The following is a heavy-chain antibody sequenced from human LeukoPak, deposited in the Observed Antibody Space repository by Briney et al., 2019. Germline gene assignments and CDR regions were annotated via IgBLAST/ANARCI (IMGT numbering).Heavy chain of an antibody. V-gene: IGHV4-59*01. CDR1: GGSISSYY. CDR3: ARVDGSSSRYYYYYMDV. D-gene: IGHD6-6*01. Sequence: PSETLSLTCTVAGGSISSYYWSWIRQPPGKGLEWIGYIYYSGSTNYNPSLKSRVTISVDTSKNQFSLKLSSVTAADTAVYYCARVDGSSSRYYYYYMDVWGKGTTVTLSS. J-gene: IGHJ6*03. CDR2: IYYSGST.